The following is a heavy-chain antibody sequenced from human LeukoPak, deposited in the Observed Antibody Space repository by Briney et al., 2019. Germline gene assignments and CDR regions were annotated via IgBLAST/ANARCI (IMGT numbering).Heavy chain of an antibody. J-gene: IGHJ3*02. D-gene: IGHD5-24*01. CDR1: GFTVSTNY. Sequence: GGSLRLSCAASGFTVSTNYMSWVRQAPGMGLEWVSVIYSGGSTKYADSVKGRFTISRDNSKNTLYLQMNSLRAEDTAVYYCAREASRDGYNDAFDIWGQGTMVPVSS. V-gene: IGHV3-53*01. CDR3: AREASRDGYNDAFDI. CDR2: IYSGGST.